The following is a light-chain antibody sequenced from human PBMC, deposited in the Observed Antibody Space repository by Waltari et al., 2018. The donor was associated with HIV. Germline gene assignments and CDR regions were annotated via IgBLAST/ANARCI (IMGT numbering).Light chain of an antibody. CDR1: RTFLHTTNMKNH. CDR2: WAS. CDR3: QQYDTLPVT. Sequence: DVVMTQSPDSLAVSLGERATIKCTSSRTFLHTTNMKNHIAWYQQRPGQPPKMLIYWASVRESGVPDRFSGSGSGTEFTLTISNLQDEDVAVYYCQQYDTLPVTFGQGTKLEIK. J-gene: IGKJ2*01. V-gene: IGKV4-1*01.